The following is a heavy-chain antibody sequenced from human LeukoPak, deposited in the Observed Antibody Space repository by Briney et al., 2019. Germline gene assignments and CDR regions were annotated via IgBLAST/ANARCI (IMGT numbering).Heavy chain of an antibody. CDR2: MSPNSGNT. CDR3: ARAAWVSTSSNYYFDN. V-gene: IGHV1-8*01. CDR1: GYTFTSYD. Sequence: ASVTVSCKASGYTFTSYDINWVRQATGQGLEWMGWMSPNSGNTAYAQKFQGRVTMTTNTSISTAYMELSSLRSEDTALYYCARAAWVSTSSNYYFDNWGQGTLVTVSS. J-gene: IGHJ4*02. D-gene: IGHD1-1*01.